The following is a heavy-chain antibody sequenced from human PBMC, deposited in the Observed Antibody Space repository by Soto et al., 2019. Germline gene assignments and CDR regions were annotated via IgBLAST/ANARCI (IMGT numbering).Heavy chain of an antibody. Sequence: QVQLVQSGAEVKKPGSSVKVSCKASGGTFSSYAISWVRQAPGQGLEWMGGIIPIFGTANYAQKFQGRVTNTADESTSTAYMELSSLRAEDTAVYYCARGHMVVATPTDYYYYGMDVWGQGTTVTVSS. CDR3: ARGHMVVATPTDYYYYGMDV. CDR2: IIPIFGTA. V-gene: IGHV1-69*01. D-gene: IGHD2-21*02. J-gene: IGHJ6*02. CDR1: GGTFSSYA.